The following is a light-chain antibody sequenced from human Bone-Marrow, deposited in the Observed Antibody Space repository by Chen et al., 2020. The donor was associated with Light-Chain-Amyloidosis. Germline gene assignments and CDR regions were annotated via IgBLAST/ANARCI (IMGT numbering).Light chain of an antibody. CDR2: EDN. Sequence: NLMLTQPHSVSESPGKTVTISCTGRSGTMANHYVQWYQQRPGSAPTTVIYEDNRRPSGVPDRFSGSSENSDSASITISGLKTEDEADYYCQSYDSSVAVFGGGTKLTVL. V-gene: IGLV6-57*02. CDR3: QSYDSSVAV. CDR1: SGTMANHY. J-gene: IGLJ3*02.